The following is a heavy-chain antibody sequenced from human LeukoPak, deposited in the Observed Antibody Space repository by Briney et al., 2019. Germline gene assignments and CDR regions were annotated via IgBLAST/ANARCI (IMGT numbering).Heavy chain of an antibody. CDR1: GGSISSHY. CDR2: IYYSGST. V-gene: IGHV4-59*11. D-gene: IGHD3-16*01. Sequence: NPSETLSLTCTVSGGSISSHYWSWIRQPPGKGLEWIGYIYYSGSTNYNPSRKRRVTISVDTSKNQFSLKLSSVTAADTAVYYCARASIMTDAFDIWGQGTMVTVSS. J-gene: IGHJ3*02. CDR3: ARASIMTDAFDI.